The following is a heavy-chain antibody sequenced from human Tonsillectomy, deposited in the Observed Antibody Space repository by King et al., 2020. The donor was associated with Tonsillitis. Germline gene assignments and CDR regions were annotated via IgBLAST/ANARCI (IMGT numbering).Heavy chain of an antibody. Sequence: VQLVESGAEVKKPGESLKISCTGSGYSFTSYWIDWVRQMPGKGLEWMGIIYPGDSDTRYSPSFQGQVTISADKSISTAYLQWSSLKASDTAMCYCARLSQEAAAGRDYYYYDMDVWGQGTTVTVSS. CDR2: IYPGDSDT. D-gene: IGHD6-13*01. CDR1: GYSFTSYW. CDR3: ARLSQEAAAGRDYYYYDMDV. V-gene: IGHV5-51*01. J-gene: IGHJ6*02.